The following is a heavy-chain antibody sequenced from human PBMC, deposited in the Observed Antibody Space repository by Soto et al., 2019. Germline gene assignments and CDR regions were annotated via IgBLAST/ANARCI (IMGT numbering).Heavy chain of an antibody. Sequence: PGGSLRLSCAASGFIFENFGMSWVRQAPGKGLEWISSISGSSFKKYYADSVKGRFTISRDNSKSTVYLELNNLSAEDTAVYHCAKNQGVELVPLATVDWFDPWGQGSVVTVSS. D-gene: IGHD1-26*01. CDR2: ISGSSFKK. CDR3: AKNQGVELVPLATVDWFDP. J-gene: IGHJ5*02. CDR1: GFIFENFG. V-gene: IGHV3-23*01.